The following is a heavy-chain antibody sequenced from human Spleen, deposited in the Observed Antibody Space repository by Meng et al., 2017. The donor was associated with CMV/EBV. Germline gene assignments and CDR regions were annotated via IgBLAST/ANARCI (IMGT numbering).Heavy chain of an antibody. Sequence: GGSLRLSCATSGFTFSSYSMNWVRQAPGKGLEWVSSISSSSSYIYYADSVKGRFTISRDNAKNSLYLQMNSLRAEDTAVYYCARDMEGAANYWGQGTLVTVSS. J-gene: IGHJ4*02. CDR2: ISSSSSYI. CDR1: GFTFSSYS. D-gene: IGHD2-15*01. V-gene: IGHV3-21*01. CDR3: ARDMEGAANY.